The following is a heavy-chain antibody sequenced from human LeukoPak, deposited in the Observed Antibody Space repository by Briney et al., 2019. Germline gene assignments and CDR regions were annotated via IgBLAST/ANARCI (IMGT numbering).Heavy chain of an antibody. D-gene: IGHD2-2*01. V-gene: IGHV1-24*01. CDR1: GYTLTELS. J-gene: IGHJ5*02. CDR2: FDPEDGET. Sequence: ASVKVTCKVSGYTLTELSMHWVRQAPGKGLEWMGGFDPEDGETIYAQKFQGRVTMTEDTSTDTAYMELSSLRSEDTAVYYCATEGYCSSTSCPSLLNWFDPWGQGTLVTVSS. CDR3: ATEGYCSSTSCPSLLNWFDP.